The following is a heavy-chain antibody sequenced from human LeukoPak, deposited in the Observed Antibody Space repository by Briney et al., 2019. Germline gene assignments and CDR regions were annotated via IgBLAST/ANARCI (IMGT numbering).Heavy chain of an antibody. Sequence: PGGSLRLSCAASGFTVSSNYMSWVRQAPGKGLEWVSVIYSGGSTYYADSVKGRFTISRDNSKNTLYLQMNSLRAEDTAVYYCARDRSGSYYFDYWGQGNLVTVSS. CDR1: GFTVSSNY. V-gene: IGHV3-53*01. J-gene: IGHJ4*02. D-gene: IGHD1-26*01. CDR3: ARDRSGSYYFDY. CDR2: IYSGGST.